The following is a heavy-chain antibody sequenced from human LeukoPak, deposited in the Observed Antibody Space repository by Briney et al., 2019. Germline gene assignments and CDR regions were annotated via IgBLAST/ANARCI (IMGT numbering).Heavy chain of an antibody. V-gene: IGHV1-69*13. D-gene: IGHD3-22*01. J-gene: IGHJ4*02. CDR2: IIPIFGTA. Sequence: SVKVSCKASGGTFISYAISWVRQAPGQGLEWMGGIIPIFGTANYAQKFQGRVTITADESTSTAYMELSSLRSEDTAVYYCAREGVYYDSSGYFSNFDYWGQGTLVTVSS. CDR1: GGTFISYA. CDR3: AREGVYYDSSGYFSNFDY.